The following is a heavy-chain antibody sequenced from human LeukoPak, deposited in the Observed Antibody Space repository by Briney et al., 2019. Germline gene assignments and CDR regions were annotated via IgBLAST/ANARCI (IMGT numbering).Heavy chain of an antibody. CDR1: GGSISSSNW. CDR3: CGSGWFAGPFGY. V-gene: IGHV4-4*02. Sequence: SETLSLTCAVSGGSISSSNWWSWVRQPPGKGLEWIGEIWHSGSTNYNPSLNSRVTISVDTSKNQFSLKLTSVTAADTAVYYCCGSGWFAGPFGYWGQGALVTVSS. CDR2: IWHSGST. J-gene: IGHJ4*02. D-gene: IGHD6-19*01.